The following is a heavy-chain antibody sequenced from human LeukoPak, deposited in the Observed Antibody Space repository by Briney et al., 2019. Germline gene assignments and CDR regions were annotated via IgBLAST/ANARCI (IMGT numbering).Heavy chain of an antibody. D-gene: IGHD3-3*01. V-gene: IGHV3-7*01. CDR3: VSGFLQWLY. Sequence: PGGSLRLSCAASGFIFGVYWMSWVRQAPGRGLEWVANTNPDGSIKYYVDSVNGRFTISRDNAKNSLYLQMNSLRAEDTAVYYCVSGFLQWLYWGQGTLVTVSS. J-gene: IGHJ4*02. CDR1: GFIFGVYW. CDR2: TNPDGSIK.